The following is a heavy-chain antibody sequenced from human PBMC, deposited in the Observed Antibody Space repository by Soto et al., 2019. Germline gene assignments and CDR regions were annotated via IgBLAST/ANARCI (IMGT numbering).Heavy chain of an antibody. CDR3: ARGTDCSSTRCSNPYYYYYGMHV. D-gene: IGHD2-2*01. J-gene: IGHJ6*02. CDR1: GGTFSSYA. Sequence: SVKVSCKASGGTFSSYAISWVRQAPGQGLEWMGGIIPIFGTANYAQKFQGRVTITADESTSTAYMELSSLRSEDTAVYYCARGTDCSSTRCSNPYYYYYGMHVWGQGTPVTVYS. V-gene: IGHV1-69*13. CDR2: IIPIFGTA.